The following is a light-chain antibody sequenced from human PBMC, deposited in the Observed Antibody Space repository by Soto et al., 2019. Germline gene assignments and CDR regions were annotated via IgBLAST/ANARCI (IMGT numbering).Light chain of an antibody. J-gene: IGLJ2*01. CDR2: DVT. CDR3: SSYTSSSALDVV. V-gene: IGLV2-14*01. CDR1: SSDVGGYNY. Sequence: QSVLTQPASVSGSPGQSITISCTGTSSDVGGYNYVSWYQQHPGKAPKLMIYDVTIRPSGVSNRFSGSKSGNTASLTISDLQAEDEADYYCSSYTSSSALDVVLGGGTKVTVL.